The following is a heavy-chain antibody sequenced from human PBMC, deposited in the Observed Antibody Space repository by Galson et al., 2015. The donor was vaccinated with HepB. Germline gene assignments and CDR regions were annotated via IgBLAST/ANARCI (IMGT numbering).Heavy chain of an antibody. J-gene: IGHJ4*02. D-gene: IGHD3-3*01. Sequence: SLRLSCAASGFTFSSYGMHWVRQAPGKGLEWVAVIWYDGSNKYYADSVKGRFTISRDNSKNTLYLQMNSLRAEDTAVCYCARELRFLEWLLSGAYYFDYWGQGTLVTVSS. CDR3: ARELRFLEWLLSGAYYFDY. V-gene: IGHV3-33*01. CDR1: GFTFSSYG. CDR2: IWYDGSNK.